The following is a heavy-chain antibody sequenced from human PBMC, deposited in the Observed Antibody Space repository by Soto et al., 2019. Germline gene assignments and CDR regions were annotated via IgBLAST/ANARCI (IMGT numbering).Heavy chain of an antibody. D-gene: IGHD3-22*01. CDR3: ARGSPSITMIVVVITDFDY. J-gene: IGHJ4*02. CDR2: IWYDGSNK. Sequence: GGSLRLSCAASGFTFSSYGMHWVRQAPGKGLEWVAVIWYDGSNKYYADSVKGRFTISRDNSKNTLYLQMNSLRSEDTAVYYCARGSPSITMIVVVITDFDYWGQGTLVTVSS. V-gene: IGHV3-33*01. CDR1: GFTFSSYG.